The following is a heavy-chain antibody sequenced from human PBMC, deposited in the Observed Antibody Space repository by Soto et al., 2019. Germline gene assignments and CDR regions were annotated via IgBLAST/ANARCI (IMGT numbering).Heavy chain of an antibody. Sequence: ASETISLTCTVSRGSSADHSCCWGWVRQPPRKGPQWIGSALXSGGAYKNLSLESRVTVSVDXSKNQFSMKLSSVTAADTAFYYCARGTIAVACTGVGVCYYHGMDVRGEGPTVTVSS. D-gene: IGHD6-19*01. V-gene: IGHV4-39*07. CDR3: ARGTIAVACTGVGVCYYHGMDV. CDR1: RGSSADHSCC. CDR2: ALXSGGA. J-gene: IGHJ6*04.